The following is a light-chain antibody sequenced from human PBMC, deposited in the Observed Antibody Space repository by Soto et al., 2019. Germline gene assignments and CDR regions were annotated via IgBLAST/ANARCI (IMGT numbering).Light chain of an antibody. CDR2: DAS. CDR3: KQYNEWT. V-gene: IGKV1-5*01. CDR1: QSISSW. Sequence: DIQMTQSPSTLSASVGDRVTITCRASQSISSWLAWYQQKPGKAPKLLIYDASSLESGVPSRFSGSGSGTEFTLTISSLQPDDFATYYCKQYNEWTFGQGTKVDIK. J-gene: IGKJ1*01.